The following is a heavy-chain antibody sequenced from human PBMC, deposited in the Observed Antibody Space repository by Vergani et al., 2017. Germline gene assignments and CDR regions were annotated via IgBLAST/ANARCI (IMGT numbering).Heavy chain of an antibody. V-gene: IGHV1-69*01. CDR3: ARSPTVTKFWYFDL. Sequence: QVQLVQSGAEVKKPGASVKVSCKASEYTFTDYYIHWVRQAPGQGLQWMGGIIPMFGAPKYAQGFQGRVTITADESTSTGHMELNSLKSEDTAIYYCARSPTVTKFWYFDLWGRGTLVTVSS. CDR2: IIPMFGAP. J-gene: IGHJ2*01. D-gene: IGHD4-17*01. CDR1: EYTFTDYY.